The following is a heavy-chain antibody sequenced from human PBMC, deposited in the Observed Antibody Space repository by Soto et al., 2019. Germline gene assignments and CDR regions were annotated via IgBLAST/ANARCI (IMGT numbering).Heavy chain of an antibody. J-gene: IGHJ3*02. CDR3: ARAYDFLTGYYSTGRAVDI. Sequence: GTSVKVSCKACLYTFNSYYIQWVRQATGQGLEWMGIINPSGGSTTYAQKFQGRVTMTRDTSTSTVYMELSSLRSEDTAMYYCARAYDFLTGYYSTGRAVDIWGQGTMVTVSS. V-gene: IGHV1-46*02. CDR1: LYTFNSYY. CDR2: INPSGGST. D-gene: IGHD3-9*01.